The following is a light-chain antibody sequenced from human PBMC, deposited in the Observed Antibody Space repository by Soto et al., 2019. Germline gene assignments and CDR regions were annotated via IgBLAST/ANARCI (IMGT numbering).Light chain of an antibody. V-gene: IGKV3-20*01. J-gene: IGKJ5*01. CDR1: QSVRSNY. CDR2: GAS. Sequence: EKLLTQSPGTLSLSPGERATLSCRASQSVRSNYVAWYQQKPGQAPRLLISGASSRATGIPDRFSGSGSGTDFTLTISRLEPEDFALYYCQQYGSSPITFGQGTRLESK. CDR3: QQYGSSPIT.